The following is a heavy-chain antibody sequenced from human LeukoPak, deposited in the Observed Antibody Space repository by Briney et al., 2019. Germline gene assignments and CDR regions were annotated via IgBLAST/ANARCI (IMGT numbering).Heavy chain of an antibody. D-gene: IGHD3-22*01. Sequence: GGSLRLSCAASGFSFSDHFVDWVRQDPGKGLEWVGRSRNKARAYTTEYAASVKGRFTISRDDSQNSLYLQMNSLKTEDTAVYYCTRALDISGYFYPFDYWCQGTLVTVSS. CDR2: SRNKARAYTT. CDR1: GFSFSDHF. CDR3: TRALDISGYFYPFDY. V-gene: IGHV3-72*01. J-gene: IGHJ4*02.